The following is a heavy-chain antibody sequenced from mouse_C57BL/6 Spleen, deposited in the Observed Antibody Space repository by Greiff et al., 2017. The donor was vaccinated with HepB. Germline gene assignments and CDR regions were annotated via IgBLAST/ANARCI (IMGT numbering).Heavy chain of an antibody. Sequence: EVQLQQSGPELVKPGASVKISCKASGYTFTDYYMNWVKQSHGKSLEWIGDINPNNGGTSYNQKFKGKATLTVDKSSSTAYMELRSLTSEDSAVYYCARMDGYSYYFDYWGQGTTLTVSS. CDR2: INPNNGGT. J-gene: IGHJ2*01. V-gene: IGHV1-26*01. CDR3: ARMDGYSYYFDY. D-gene: IGHD2-3*01. CDR1: GYTFTDYY.